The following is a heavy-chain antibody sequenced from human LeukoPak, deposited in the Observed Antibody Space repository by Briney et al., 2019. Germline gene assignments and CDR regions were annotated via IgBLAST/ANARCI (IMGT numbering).Heavy chain of an antibody. D-gene: IGHD2-21*01. Sequence: ASVQVSCKLSGHTLSELSIHWVRQAPGKGLEWMGDFDPERGEIVYAQKFQGRITLTEDTSTDTAYMNLSSLTSDDTAVYYCATDVIGLIKIVRRPFDIWGPGTMLTVSS. V-gene: IGHV1-24*01. CDR3: ATDVIGLIKIVRRPFDI. J-gene: IGHJ3*02. CDR2: FDPERGEI. CDR1: GHTLSELS.